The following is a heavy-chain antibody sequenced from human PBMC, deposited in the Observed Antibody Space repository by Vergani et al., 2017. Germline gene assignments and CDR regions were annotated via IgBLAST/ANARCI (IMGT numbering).Heavy chain of an antibody. V-gene: IGHV1-69*02. D-gene: IGHD2-21*02. CDR1: GGTFSSYT. CDR3: ASTAFRSDCGGDCSSLDAFDI. CDR2: IIPILGIA. Sequence: QVQLVQSGAEVKKPGSSVKVSCKASGGTFSSYTISWVRQAPGQGLEWMGRIIPILGIANYEQKFQGRVTITADKYTSTSYMEMSSLRAEDTAVYFCASTAFRSDCGGDCSSLDAFDIWGQGTMVTVSS. J-gene: IGHJ3*02.